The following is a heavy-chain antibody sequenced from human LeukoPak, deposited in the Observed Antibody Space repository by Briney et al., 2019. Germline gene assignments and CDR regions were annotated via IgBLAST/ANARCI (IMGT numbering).Heavy chain of an antibody. Sequence: PGGSLRLSCAASGFTFSSYGMHWVRQAPGKGLEWVAFIRYDGSNKYYADSVKGRFTISRDNSKNTLYLQMNSLRAEDTAVYYCASSTLRSPYYYYMDVWGKGTTVTVSS. CDR2: IRYDGSNK. CDR1: GFTFSSYG. CDR3: ASSTLRSPYYYYMDV. J-gene: IGHJ6*03. D-gene: IGHD3-3*01. V-gene: IGHV3-30*02.